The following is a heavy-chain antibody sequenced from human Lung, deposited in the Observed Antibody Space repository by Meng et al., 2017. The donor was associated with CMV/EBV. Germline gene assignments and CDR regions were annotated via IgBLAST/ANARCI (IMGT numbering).Heavy chain of an antibody. CDR3: ARDRFRTVRGLFSY. D-gene: IGHD3-10*01. V-gene: IGHV1-2*02. J-gene: IGHJ4*02. Sequence: ASXXVSXPSSGPRFTDYYIHWVRQAPGQGLEWMGWINPNSGGTNYAENFQGRVTMTRDTSISTASMELNSLRSEDTAVYYCARDRFRTVRGLFSYWGQG. CDR1: GPRFTDYY. CDR2: INPNSGGT.